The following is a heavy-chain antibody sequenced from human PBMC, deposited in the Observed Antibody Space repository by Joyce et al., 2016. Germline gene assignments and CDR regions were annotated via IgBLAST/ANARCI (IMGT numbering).Heavy chain of an antibody. J-gene: IGHJ2*01. D-gene: IGHD2-15*01. CDR3: ARGYCSGGSCYGYFDL. V-gene: IGHV1-69*06. CDR1: GGPFSTYA. CDR2: IIPIVGTV. Sequence: QVQLVQSGAEVKKPGSSVKVSCKASGGPFSTYAISWVRQAPGQGLEWMGGIIPIVGTVKYSQKFQGRVTVTADKSTSTAYMEVTSLRSEDTAVYYCARGYCSGGSCYGYFDLWGRGTLVTVSS.